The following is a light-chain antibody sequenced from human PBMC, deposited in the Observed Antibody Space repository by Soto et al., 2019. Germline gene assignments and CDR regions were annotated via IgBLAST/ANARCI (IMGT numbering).Light chain of an antibody. CDR2: RAS. J-gene: IGKJ5*01. Sequence: EIVMTQSPATMSVPPGERATLSSRASQSVGSLLAWYQQKPGQAPRLLIYRASTRATGISGSFSGSESGTEFTLTITSLQSEDLAVYDGQQYNEWPITVGQGTRVEIK. CDR1: QSVGSL. V-gene: IGKV3-15*01. CDR3: QQYNEWPIT.